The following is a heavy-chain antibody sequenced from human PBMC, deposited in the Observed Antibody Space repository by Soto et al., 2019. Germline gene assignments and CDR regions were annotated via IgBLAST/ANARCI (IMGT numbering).Heavy chain of an antibody. D-gene: IGHD6-19*01. V-gene: IGHV3-23*01. CDR1: GFTFSSYA. CDR3: AKTANGWFSAFDM. J-gene: IGHJ3*02. CDR2: ISGSGGTT. Sequence: EVQLLESGGGLVQPGGSLRLSCAASGFTFSSYAMSWVRQAPGKGLEWVSAISGSGGTTYYADSVKGRFTFSRDNSKNTLYLQMNSRRAEDTAVYYCAKTANGWFSAFDMWGQGKMVTVPS.